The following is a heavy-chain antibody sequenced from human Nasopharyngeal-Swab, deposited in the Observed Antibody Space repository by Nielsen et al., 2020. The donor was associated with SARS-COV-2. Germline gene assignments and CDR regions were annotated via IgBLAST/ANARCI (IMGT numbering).Heavy chain of an antibody. CDR1: GYTFTSYG. Sequence: ASVKVSCKASGYTFTSYGINWVRQATGQGLEWMGWMNPNSGNTGYAQKFQGRVTMTRNTSINQAYMELSSLRSEDTAVYYCARVHVDVAFDPWGQGTMVTVSS. J-gene: IGHJ3*01. V-gene: IGHV1-8*02. D-gene: IGHD3-16*01. CDR2: MNPNSGNT. CDR3: ARVHVDVAFDP.